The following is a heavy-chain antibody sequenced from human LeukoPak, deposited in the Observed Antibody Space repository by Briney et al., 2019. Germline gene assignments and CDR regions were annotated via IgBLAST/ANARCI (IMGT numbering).Heavy chain of an antibody. Sequence: PGRSLRLSCAASGFTFSNYGMHWVRQAPGKGLEWVAVIWYDGSNKYYADSVKGRFTISRDNSKNTLSLQMNSLRAEDTAVYFCASDPGDPYYFDYWGQGTLVTVSS. D-gene: IGHD7-27*01. V-gene: IGHV3-33*01. CDR3: ASDPGDPYYFDY. CDR2: IWYDGSNK. J-gene: IGHJ4*02. CDR1: GFTFSNYG.